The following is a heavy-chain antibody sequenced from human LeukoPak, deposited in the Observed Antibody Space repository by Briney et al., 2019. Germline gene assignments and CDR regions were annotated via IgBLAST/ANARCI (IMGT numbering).Heavy chain of an antibody. D-gene: IGHD6-19*01. CDR1: GFIFSDTA. CDR2: ISADGNGR. V-gene: IGHV3-23*01. CDR3: AITPPAVAGTDY. Sequence: GGSLRLSCAASGFIFSDTAMSWVRWAPGKGLEWVSAISADGNGRFYTDSVKGRFTVSRDNSNNMLYLQMNSLRGDDTAVYYCAITPPAVAGTDYWGQGTLVTVSS. J-gene: IGHJ4*02.